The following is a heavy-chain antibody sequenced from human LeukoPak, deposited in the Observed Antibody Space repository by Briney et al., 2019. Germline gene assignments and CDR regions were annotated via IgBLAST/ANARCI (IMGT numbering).Heavy chain of an antibody. J-gene: IGHJ4*02. Sequence: GGSLRLSCAASGFTFSSYWMSWVRQAPGKGLEWVANIKRDGSEKYYVDSVKGRFTISRDNAKNSLYLQMNSLRAEDTAVYYCARDFWDIVVVPAAIPYWGQGTLVTVSS. CDR2: IKRDGSEK. V-gene: IGHV3-7*01. CDR3: ARDFWDIVVVPAAIPY. D-gene: IGHD2-2*01. CDR1: GFTFSSYW.